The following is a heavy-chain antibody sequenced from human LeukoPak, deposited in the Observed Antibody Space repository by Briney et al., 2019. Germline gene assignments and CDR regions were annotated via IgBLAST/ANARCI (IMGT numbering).Heavy chain of an antibody. CDR2: ISTSGST. V-gene: IGHV4-4*07. CDR3: ARVRYADSSVLTRKRSYYFDY. Sequence: PSETLSLTCTVSGGSISSYYWSWIRQPAGKGLESIGHISTSGSTNYNPSLKSRVTMSVDTSKNQFSLKLSSVTAADTAVYYCARVRYADSSVLTRKRSYYFDYWGQGTLVTVSS. CDR1: GGSISSYY. J-gene: IGHJ4*02. D-gene: IGHD3-22*01.